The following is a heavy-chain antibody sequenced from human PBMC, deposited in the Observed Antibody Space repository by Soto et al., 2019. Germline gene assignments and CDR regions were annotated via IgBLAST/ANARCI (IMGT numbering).Heavy chain of an antibody. Sequence: QVQLVQSGAEEKKPGASVKVSCKASGYTFTSYAMHWVRQAPGQRLEWMGWINAGNGNTKYSQKFQGRVTITRDTSASTTYMELSSLRSEDTAVYYCARDPSYYGMDVWGQGTTVTVSS. V-gene: IGHV1-3*05. CDR2: INAGNGNT. J-gene: IGHJ6*02. CDR3: ARDPSYYGMDV. CDR1: GYTFTSYA.